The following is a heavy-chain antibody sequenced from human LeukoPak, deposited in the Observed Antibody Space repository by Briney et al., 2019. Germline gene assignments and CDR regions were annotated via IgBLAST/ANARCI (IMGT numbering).Heavy chain of an antibody. CDR1: GGSMSRGNYY. D-gene: IGHD6-13*01. J-gene: IGHJ5*02. CDR3: ARVPDPGIAAAGTFRPPNWFDP. V-gene: IGHV4-61*02. CDR2: IYTSGST. Sequence: PSQTLSLTCTVSGGSMSRGNYYWNWIRQPAGKGLEWIGRIYTSGSTNYNPSLKSRVTISVDTSKNQFSLRLTSVTAADTAVYYCARVPDPGIAAAGTFRPPNWFDPWGQGTLVTVSS.